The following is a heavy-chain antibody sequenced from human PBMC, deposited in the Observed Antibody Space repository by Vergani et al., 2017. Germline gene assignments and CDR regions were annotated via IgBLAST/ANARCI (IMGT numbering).Heavy chain of an antibody. V-gene: IGHV4-30-4*08. J-gene: IGHJ2*01. CDR1: GGSISSGDYY. Sequence: QVQLQESGPGLVKPSQTLSLTCTVSGGSISSGDYYWSWTRQPPGKGLEWIGYIYYSGSTYYNPSLKSRVTISVDTSKNQFSLKLSSVTAADTAVYYCARGKGVVQLWYPSWYFDLWGRGTLVTVSS. CDR3: ARGKGVVQLWYPSWYFDL. D-gene: IGHD5-18*01. CDR2: IYYSGST.